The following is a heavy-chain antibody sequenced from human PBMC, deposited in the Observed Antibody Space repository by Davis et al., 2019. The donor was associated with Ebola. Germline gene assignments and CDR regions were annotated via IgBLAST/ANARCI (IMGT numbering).Heavy chain of an antibody. D-gene: IGHD5-12*01. CDR2: TNHRGRT. CDR1: RESFSGDY. Sequence: PSETLSLTCALYRESFSGDYWTWTRQSPGKGLEWIGETNHRGRTNYKWSLQSRVTISADTSNNRVSLRLTSVTAADTAVYFCASFGYTSSATELWGPGTLVTVSS. V-gene: IGHV4-34*01. CDR3: ASFGYTSSATEL. J-gene: IGHJ4*02.